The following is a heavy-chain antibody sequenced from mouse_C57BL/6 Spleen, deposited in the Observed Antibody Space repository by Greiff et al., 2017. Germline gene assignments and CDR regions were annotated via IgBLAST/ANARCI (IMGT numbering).Heavy chain of an antibody. CDR3: ARERGDYDLYYARDY. Sequence: QVQLQQSGAELVRPGTSVKVSCKASGYAFTNYLIEWVKQRPGQGLEWIGVINPGSGGTNYNEKFQGKATLTADKSSSTAYMQLSSLTSEDSAVXFCARERGDYDLYYARDYWGQGNSVTVSS. J-gene: IGHJ4*01. V-gene: IGHV1-54*01. D-gene: IGHD2-4*01. CDR2: INPGSGGT. CDR1: GYAFTNYL.